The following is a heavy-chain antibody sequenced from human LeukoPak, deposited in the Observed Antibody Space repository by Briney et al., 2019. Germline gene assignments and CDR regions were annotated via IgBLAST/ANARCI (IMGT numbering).Heavy chain of an antibody. V-gene: IGHV4-30-4*01. D-gene: IGHD1-14*01. CDR2: IYYSGST. CDR1: GGSISSGDYY. CDR3: ARGRSPDY. J-gene: IGHJ4*02. Sequence: PSETLSPTCTVSGGSISSGDYYWSWIRQPPGKGLEWIGYIYYSGSTYYNPSLKSRATISVDTSKNQFSLKLSSVTAADTAVYYCARGRSPDYWGQGTLVTVSS.